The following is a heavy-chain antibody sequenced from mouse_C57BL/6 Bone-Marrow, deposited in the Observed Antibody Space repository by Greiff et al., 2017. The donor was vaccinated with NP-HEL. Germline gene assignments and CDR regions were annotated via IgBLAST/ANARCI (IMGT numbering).Heavy chain of an antibody. Sequence: QVHVKQPGAELVKPGASVKLSCKASGYTFTSYWMQWVKQRPGQGLEWIGEIDPSDSYTNYNQKFKGKATLTVDTSSSTAYMQLSSLTSEDSAVYDCARNWAAQATSLDYWGQGTTLTVSS. CDR3: ARNWAAQATSLDY. D-gene: IGHD3-2*02. CDR1: GYTFTSYW. J-gene: IGHJ2*01. CDR2: IDPSDSYT. V-gene: IGHV1-50*01.